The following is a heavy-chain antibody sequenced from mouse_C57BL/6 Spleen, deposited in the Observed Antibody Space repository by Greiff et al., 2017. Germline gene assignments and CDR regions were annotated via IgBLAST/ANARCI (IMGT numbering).Heavy chain of an antibody. J-gene: IGHJ2*01. CDR3: ARSYGDYDDFDY. CDR1: GYTFTSYW. CDR2: INPSNGGT. V-gene: IGHV1-53*01. Sequence: QVQLKQSGAELMKPGASVKLSCKASGYTFTSYWMHWVKQRPGQGLEWIGNINPSNGGTNYNEKFKSKATLTVDKSSSTAYMQLSSLTSEDAAVYYCARSYGDYDDFDYWGQGTTLTVSS. D-gene: IGHD2-4*01.